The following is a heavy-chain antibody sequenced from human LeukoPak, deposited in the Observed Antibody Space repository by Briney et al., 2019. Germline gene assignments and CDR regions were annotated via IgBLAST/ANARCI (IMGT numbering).Heavy chain of an antibody. CDR2: IFPSGGEI. D-gene: IGHD2-2*01. CDR3: ARRWGPHCSSISCYWRDWYFDL. Sequence: GGSLRLSCAASGFTFSTFAMIWVRQPPGKVLEWVSSIFPSGGEIHYADSVRGRFTISRDNSKSTLSLQMNSLRSEDTAVYYCARRWGPHCSSISCYWRDWYFDLWGRGTLVTVSS. V-gene: IGHV3-23*01. CDR1: GFTFSTFA. J-gene: IGHJ2*01.